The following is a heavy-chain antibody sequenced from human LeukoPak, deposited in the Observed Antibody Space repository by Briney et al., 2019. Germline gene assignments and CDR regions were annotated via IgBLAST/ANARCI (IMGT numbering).Heavy chain of an antibody. V-gene: IGHV4-59*12. J-gene: IGHJ4*02. CDR3: ARDISYGDYDGDC. D-gene: IGHD4-17*01. Sequence: SETLSLTCTVSGGSISIYYWSWIRQPPGKGLEWIGYTYNSGSTNYNPSLKSRVTISVDKSKNQFSLKLSSVTAADTAVYYCARDISYGDYDGDCWGQGTLVTVSS. CDR2: TYNSGST. CDR1: GGSISIYY.